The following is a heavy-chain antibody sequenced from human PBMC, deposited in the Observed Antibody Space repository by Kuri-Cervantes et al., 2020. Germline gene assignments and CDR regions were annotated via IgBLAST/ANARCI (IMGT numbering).Heavy chain of an antibody. CDR2: INPKDGDT. CDR1: GYTFTGSY. V-gene: IGHV1-2*02. CDR3: ATCLDDSSGSYYMDV. D-gene: IGHD3-22*01. J-gene: IGHJ6*03. Sequence: ASVKVSCKASGYTFTGSYIHWVRQAPGHGLEWMGWINPKDGDTNYVQKFKGRVTMTRDTSISTAYMELGSLRSEDTAMYYCATCLDDSSGSYYMDVWGKGTTVTVSS.